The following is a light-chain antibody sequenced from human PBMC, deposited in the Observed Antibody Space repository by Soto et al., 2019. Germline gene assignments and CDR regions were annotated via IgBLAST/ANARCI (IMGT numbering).Light chain of an antibody. J-gene: IGKJ1*01. CDR2: GAS. Sequence: EIVMTQSPATLSVSPGEGVTLSCRASQSVSSNLAWYQQRPGQAPRLLIYGASTRATGIPARFSGSGSGTEFTLTIGSLQSEDFAVYYCQQYNNWPQTFGQGTKVDIK. CDR1: QSVSSN. CDR3: QQYNNWPQT. V-gene: IGKV3-15*01.